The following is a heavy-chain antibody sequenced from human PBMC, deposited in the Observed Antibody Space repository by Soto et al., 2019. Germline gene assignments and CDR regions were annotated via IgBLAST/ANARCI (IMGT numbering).Heavy chain of an antibody. J-gene: IGHJ5*02. D-gene: IGHD2-2*02. Sequence: SETLSLTCTVSGGSISSGGYYWSWIRQHPGKGLEWIGYIYYSGSTYYNPSLKSRVTISVDTSKNQFSLKLSSVTAADTAVYYCAGSYCSSTSCYIAGLDPWGQGTLVTVSS. CDR3: AGSYCSSTSCYIAGLDP. CDR1: GGSISSGGYY. V-gene: IGHV4-31*03. CDR2: IYYSGST.